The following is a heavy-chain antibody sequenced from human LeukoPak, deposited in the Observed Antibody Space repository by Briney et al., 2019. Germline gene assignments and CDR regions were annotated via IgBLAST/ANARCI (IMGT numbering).Heavy chain of an antibody. J-gene: IGHJ4*02. CDR2: ISYDGSNK. D-gene: IGHD6-13*01. CDR3: AKDGGYSSSWAFDY. CDR1: GFTFSSYG. V-gene: IGHV3-30*18. Sequence: GRSLRLSCAASGFTFSSYGMHWVRQAPGKGLEWVAVISYDGSNKYYADSVKGRFTISRDNSKNTLYLQMNSLRAEDTAVYYCAKDGGYSSSWAFDYWGQGTLVTVSS.